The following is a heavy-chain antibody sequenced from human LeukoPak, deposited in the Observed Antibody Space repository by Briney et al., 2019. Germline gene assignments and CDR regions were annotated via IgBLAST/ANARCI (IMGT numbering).Heavy chain of an antibody. J-gene: IGHJ6*03. V-gene: IGHV1-69*06. CDR3: ARVRNLYYYYYMDV. CDR1: GGTFSSYA. CDR2: IIPIFGTA. Sequence: SVKVSCKASGGTFSSYAISWVRQAPGQGLEWMGGIIPIFGTANYAQKFQGRVTITADKSTSTAYMELSSPRSEDTAVYYCARVRNLYYYYYMDVWGKGTTVTVSS. D-gene: IGHD1-14*01.